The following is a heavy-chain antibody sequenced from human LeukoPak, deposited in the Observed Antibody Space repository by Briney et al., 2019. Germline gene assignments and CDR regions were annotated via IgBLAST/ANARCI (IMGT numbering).Heavy chain of an antibody. CDR1: GFTFSSYG. Sequence: PGRSLRLSCAASGFTFSSYGMHWVRQAPGKGLEWVSAISGSGGSTYYADSVKGRFTISRDNSKNTLYLQVNSLRAEDTAVYYCAKSRVKNGLLLPFQHWGQGTQVTVSS. CDR2: ISGSGGST. CDR3: AKSRVKNGLLLPFQH. V-gene: IGHV3-23*01. D-gene: IGHD2-15*01. J-gene: IGHJ1*01.